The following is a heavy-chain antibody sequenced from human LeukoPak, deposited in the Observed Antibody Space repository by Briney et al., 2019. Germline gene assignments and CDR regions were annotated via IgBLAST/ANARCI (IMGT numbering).Heavy chain of an antibody. V-gene: IGHV3-74*01. D-gene: IGHD4-17*01. CDR1: GFTFSSYW. CDR3: ARPTSGDYGDYSFDY. J-gene: IGHJ4*02. Sequence: GGSLRLSCAASGFTFSSYWMHWVRQAPGKGLVWVSRINSDGSSTSYADSVKGRFTISRDNAKNTLYLQTNSLRAEDTAVYYCARPTSGDYGDYSFDYWGQGTLVTVFS. CDR2: INSDGSST.